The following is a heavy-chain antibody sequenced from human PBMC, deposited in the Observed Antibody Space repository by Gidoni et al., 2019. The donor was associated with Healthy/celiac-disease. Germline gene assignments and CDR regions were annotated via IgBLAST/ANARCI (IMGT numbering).Heavy chain of an antibody. D-gene: IGHD3-22*01. Sequence: QEQLVQSGAEVKKPGSSVTVSCKASGGTFSSYAIIWVRQAPGQGLEWMGGIIPIFGTANYAQKFQGRVTITADESTSTAYMELSSLRSEDTAVYYCARDWDRGYYDSSGSRGAFDPWGQGTLVTVSS. CDR2: IIPIFGTA. J-gene: IGHJ5*02. CDR1: GGTFSSYA. V-gene: IGHV1-69*01. CDR3: ARDWDRGYYDSSGSRGAFDP.